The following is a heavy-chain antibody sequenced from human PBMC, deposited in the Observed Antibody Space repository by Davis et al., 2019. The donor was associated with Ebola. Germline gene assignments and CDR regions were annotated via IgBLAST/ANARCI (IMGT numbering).Heavy chain of an antibody. CDR1: GYTFTSYG. Sequence: SAKVSCKASGYTFTSYGISWVRQAPGQGLAWMGGIIPILGIANYAQKFQGRVTITADESTSTAYMELSSLRSEDTAVYYCAREATIWEWGQGTLVTVSS. V-gene: IGHV1-69*10. J-gene: IGHJ4*02. CDR2: IIPILGIA. D-gene: IGHD5-24*01. CDR3: AREATIWE.